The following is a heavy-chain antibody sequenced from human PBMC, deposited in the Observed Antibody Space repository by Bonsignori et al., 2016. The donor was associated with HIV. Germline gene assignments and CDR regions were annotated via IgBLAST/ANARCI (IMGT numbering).Heavy chain of an antibody. Sequence: WIRQPPGKGLEWIGEINHSGSTNYNPSLKSRVTISVDTSKNQFSLKLSSVTAADTAVYYCARESDYVGSPYYYMDVWGKGTTVTVSS. CDR3: ARESDYVGSPYYYMDV. CDR2: INHSGST. J-gene: IGHJ6*03. V-gene: IGHV4-34*01. D-gene: IGHD4-17*01.